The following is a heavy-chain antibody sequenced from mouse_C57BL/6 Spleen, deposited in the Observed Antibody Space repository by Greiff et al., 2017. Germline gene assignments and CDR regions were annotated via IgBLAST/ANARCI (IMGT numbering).Heavy chain of an antibody. Sequence: VQLQQSGPELVKPGASVKMSCKASGYTFTDYNMHWVKQSHGKSLEWIGYINPNNGGTSYNQKFKGKATLTVNKYSSTAYMELRSLTSEDSAVYYCARGSTVVATDYAMDYWGQGTSVTVSS. CDR2: INPNNGGT. CDR1: GYTFTDYN. CDR3: ARGSTVVATDYAMDY. V-gene: IGHV1-22*01. D-gene: IGHD1-1*01. J-gene: IGHJ4*01.